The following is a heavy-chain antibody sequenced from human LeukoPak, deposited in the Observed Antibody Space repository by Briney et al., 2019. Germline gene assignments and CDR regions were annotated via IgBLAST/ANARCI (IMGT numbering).Heavy chain of an antibody. CDR1: GYTFSNYW. J-gene: IGHJ4*02. Sequence: GASVKVSCKASGYTFSNYWIGWVRQMPGKGLEWMGIIYPGDSDTRYSPSFQGQVTISADKSINTAYLQWSSLKASDTAMYYCARQSPGEGYWGQGTLVTVSS. CDR2: IYPGDSDT. D-gene: IGHD2-21*01. CDR3: ARQSPGEGY. V-gene: IGHV5-51*01.